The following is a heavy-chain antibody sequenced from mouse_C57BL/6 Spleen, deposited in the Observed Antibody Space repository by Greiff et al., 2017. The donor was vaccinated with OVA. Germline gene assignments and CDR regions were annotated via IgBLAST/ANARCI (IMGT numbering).Heavy chain of an antibody. J-gene: IGHJ1*03. D-gene: IGHD1-1*01. V-gene: IGHV5-16*01. CDR3: AREGGGGDYYYGAGRYFGV. Sequence: EVKVEESEGGLVQPGSSMKLSCTASGFTFSDYYMAWVRQVPEKGLEWVANINYDGSSTYYLDSLKSRFIISRDNAKNILYLQMSSLKSEDTATYYCAREGGGGDYYYGAGRYFGVWGTGTTVTVSS. CDR1: GFTFSDYY. CDR2: INYDGSST.